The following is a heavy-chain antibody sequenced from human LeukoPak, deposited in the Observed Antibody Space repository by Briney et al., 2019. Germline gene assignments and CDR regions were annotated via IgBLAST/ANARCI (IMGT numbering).Heavy chain of an antibody. Sequence: SSETLSLTCTVSGVSISSSSYYWGWIRQPPGKGLEWIGSIYYSGSTYYNPSLKSRVTISVDTSKNQFSLKLSSVTAADTAVYYCARTTVTTVFDWGQGTLVTVSS. J-gene: IGHJ4*02. CDR3: ARTTVTTVFD. V-gene: IGHV4-39*01. CDR1: GVSISSSSYY. D-gene: IGHD4-17*01. CDR2: IYYSGST.